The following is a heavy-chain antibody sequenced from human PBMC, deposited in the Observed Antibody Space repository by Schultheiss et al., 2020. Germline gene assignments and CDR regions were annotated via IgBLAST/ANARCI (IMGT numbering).Heavy chain of an antibody. D-gene: IGHD6-13*01. J-gene: IGHJ4*02. V-gene: IGHV3-30*03. CDR3: ARDQAGAHFDY. CDR2: ISYDGSNK. Sequence: GGSLRLSCAASGFTFSGYGMHWVRQSPGKGLEWVALISYDGSNKYYADSVGGRFPISRDNSKNTVYLQMNSLRAEDTAVYYCARDQAGAHFDYWGQGTLVNGSS. CDR1: GFTFSGYG.